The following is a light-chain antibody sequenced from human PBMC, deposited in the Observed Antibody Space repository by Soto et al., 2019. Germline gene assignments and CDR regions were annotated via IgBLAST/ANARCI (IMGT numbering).Light chain of an antibody. J-gene: IGKJ4*01. V-gene: IGKV1-39*01. CDR1: QSLSSY. CDR2: AAS. CDR3: QQSHSTPLT. Sequence: DIQMTQSPSSLSASVGDRVTITCRASQSLSSYLNWYQQKPGKAPKLLIYAASSLQSRVPSRFSGSDSGTDFTLTISSLQPEDFATYYCQQSHSTPLTFGGGTKVEIK.